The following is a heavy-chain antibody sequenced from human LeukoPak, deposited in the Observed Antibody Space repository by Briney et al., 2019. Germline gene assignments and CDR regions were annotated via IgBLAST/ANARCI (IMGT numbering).Heavy chain of an antibody. V-gene: IGHV1-2*02. CDR1: GYTFTGYY. J-gene: IGHJ4*02. Sequence: ASVTVSCNASGYTFTGYYMHWVRQAPGQGLEWMGWINPNSSVTYYAQKYQARVSMTRDTSISTAYMEVSRLRSDDSALYYCARLSTPNLYYFDYWGQGTLVTVSS. D-gene: IGHD3-16*02. CDR2: INPNSSVT. CDR3: ARLSTPNLYYFDY.